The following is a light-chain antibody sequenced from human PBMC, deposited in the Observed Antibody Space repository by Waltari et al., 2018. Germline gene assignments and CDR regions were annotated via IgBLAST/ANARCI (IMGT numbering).Light chain of an antibody. CDR2: WAF. CDR1: HNILDSSNNKHH. Sequence: DIVMTQSPDSLAVSLGERATINCKSRHNILDSSNNKHHLAWYRQRPGQPPQVVIYWAFSRESGVPDRFTGSGSGTDFTLTISSLQADDVAVYYCQQYYTTPFTFGQGTKLEIK. J-gene: IGKJ2*01. CDR3: QQYYTTPFT. V-gene: IGKV4-1*01.